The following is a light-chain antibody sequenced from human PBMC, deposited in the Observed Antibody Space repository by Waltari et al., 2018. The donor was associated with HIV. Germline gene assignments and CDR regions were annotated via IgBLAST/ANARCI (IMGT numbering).Light chain of an antibody. V-gene: IGKV3-20*01. CDR1: QSVSSTY. CDR3: QQYGNSLIT. Sequence: EIVLTQSPGPLSLSPGERATLSCRASQSVSSTYLAWYQQTPGQAPRLLIYGASSRATGIPDRFSGSGSGTDFTLAISRVEPEDFAAYYCQQYGNSLITFGQGTRLAIK. CDR2: GAS. J-gene: IGKJ5*01.